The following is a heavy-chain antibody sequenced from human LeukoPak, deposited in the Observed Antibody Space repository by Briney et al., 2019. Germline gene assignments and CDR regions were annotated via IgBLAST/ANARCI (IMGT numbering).Heavy chain of an antibody. CDR1: GFTFSDYY. J-gene: IGHJ4*02. D-gene: IGHD3-10*01. V-gene: IGHV3-11*04. CDR2: VSSGSSTI. Sequence: PGGSLRLSCAASGFTFSDYYMSWIRQAPGKALEWVSYVSSGSSTIYYADSVKGRFTVSRDNGKRSLYLHMNSLRAEDTAVYYCARYGYLGSGSYPDYWGQGTLVTVSS. CDR3: ARYGYLGSGSYPDY.